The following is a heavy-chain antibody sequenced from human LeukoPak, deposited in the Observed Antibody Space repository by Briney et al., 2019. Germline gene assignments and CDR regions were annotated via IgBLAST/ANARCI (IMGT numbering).Heavy chain of an antibody. CDR2: INHSGST. D-gene: IGHD1-14*01. CDR3: ARSIHGNYYYYDYMDV. CDR1: VGSFSGYY. Sequence: PSETLSLTCAVYVGSFSGYYWSWIRQPPGKGLEWIGEINHSGSTNYNPYLKSRVTISVDTSKNQFSLKLSSVTAADTAVYYCARSIHGNYYYYDYMDVWGKGTTVTVSS. J-gene: IGHJ6*03. V-gene: IGHV4-34*01.